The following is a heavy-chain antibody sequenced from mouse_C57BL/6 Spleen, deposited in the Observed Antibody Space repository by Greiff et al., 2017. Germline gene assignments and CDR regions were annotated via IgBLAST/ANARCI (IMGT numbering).Heavy chain of an antibody. D-gene: IGHD2-1*01. V-gene: IGHV14-4*01. CDR2: IDPENGDT. Sequence: VQLQQSGAELVRPGASVKLSCTASGFNIKDDYMHWVKQRPEQGLEWIGWIDPENGDTEYASKFQGKATITADTSSNTAYLQLSSLTSEDTAVYYCTTGIYYGNYADYWGQGTTLTVSS. J-gene: IGHJ2*01. CDR1: GFNIKDDY. CDR3: TTGIYYGNYADY.